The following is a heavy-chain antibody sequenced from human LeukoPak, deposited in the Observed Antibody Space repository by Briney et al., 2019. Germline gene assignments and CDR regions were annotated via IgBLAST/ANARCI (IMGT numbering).Heavy chain of an antibody. D-gene: IGHD3-22*01. J-gene: IGHJ4*02. CDR1: GFTVSSNY. CDR2: IYSGGST. Sequence: GGSLRLSCAASGFTVSSNYMSWVRQAPGKGLEWVSVIYSGGSTYYADSVKGRFTISRDNSKNTLYLQMNSLRAEDTAVYYCARVSKVLYYYDSSGYYVNWGQGTLVTVSS. V-gene: IGHV3-66*01. CDR3: ARVSKVLYYYDSSGYYVN.